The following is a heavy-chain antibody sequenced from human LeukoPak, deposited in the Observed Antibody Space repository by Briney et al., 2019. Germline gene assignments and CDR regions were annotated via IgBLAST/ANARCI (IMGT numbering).Heavy chain of an antibody. CDR2: ISSSGGST. V-gene: IGHV3-23*01. D-gene: IGHD6-13*01. CDR3: AKDDSADAATADFDY. J-gene: IGHJ4*02. CDR1: GFTFDSYA. Sequence: GGSLRLSCAASGFTFDSYAMNWVRQAPGKGLEWVSAISSSGGSTYYADSVKGRFTISRDNSKNTLYLQMNSLRAEDTAVYYCAKDDSADAATADFDYWGQGILVTVSS.